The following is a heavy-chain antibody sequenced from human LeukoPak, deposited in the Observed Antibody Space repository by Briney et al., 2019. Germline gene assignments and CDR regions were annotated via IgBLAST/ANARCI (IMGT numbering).Heavy chain of an antibody. V-gene: IGHV1-18*01. CDR3: ARVPVLRYFDWLPYYFDY. D-gene: IGHD3-9*01. J-gene: IGHJ4*02. CDR1: GYTFTSYG. Sequence: ASVKVSCKASGYTFTSYGISWVRQAPGQGLEWMGWISAYNGNTNYAQKLQGRVTMTTDTSTSTAYMELRSLRSDDTAVYYCARVPVLRYFDWLPYYFDYWGQGTLVTVSS. CDR2: ISAYNGNT.